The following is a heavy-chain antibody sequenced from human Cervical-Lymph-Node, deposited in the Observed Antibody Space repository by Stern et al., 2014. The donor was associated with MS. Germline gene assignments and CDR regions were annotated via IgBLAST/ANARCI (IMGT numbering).Heavy chain of an antibody. CDR2: IYWDDDK. J-gene: IGHJ3*01. Sequence: QITLKESGPTLVRPTQTLTLTCTFSGFSLTTSGMGVGWIRQPPGKALEWLALIYWDDDKRNSPSLKSSLTITKDTSNNRVVLKMTNMDPADTATYFCAHHYGLGGGTFDVWGQGAKVTVSS. D-gene: IGHD3-10*01. CDR1: GFSLTTSGMG. V-gene: IGHV2-5*02. CDR3: AHHYGLGGGTFDV.